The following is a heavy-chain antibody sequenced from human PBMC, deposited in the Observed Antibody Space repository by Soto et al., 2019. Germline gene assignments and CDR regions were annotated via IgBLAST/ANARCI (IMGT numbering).Heavy chain of an antibody. Sequence: SQTRTHTCTVSGDSFLSGGYFLSWIRQPPGKGLEWIGHIYNSVSIYGNPSLKSRLTISVDTSKNQFSLKLNSVTAADTAVYYCATGGGRFNYGMDVWGQGTSVT. V-gene: IGHV4-30-4*01. CDR3: ATGGGRFNYGMDV. J-gene: IGHJ6*02. CDR1: GDSFLSGGYF. CDR2: IYNSVSI. D-gene: IGHD3-10*01.